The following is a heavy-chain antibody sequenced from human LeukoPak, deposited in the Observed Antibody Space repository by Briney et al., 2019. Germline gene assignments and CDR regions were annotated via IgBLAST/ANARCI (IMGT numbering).Heavy chain of an antibody. V-gene: IGHV3-74*01. Sequence: GGSLRLSCAASGFTFSSYWMHWVRQAPGKGLVWVSRINSDGSSTSYADSVKGRFTISRDNAKNTLYLQMNSLRAEDTAVYYCARENYDILTGYYQAFDLWGRGTLVTVSS. D-gene: IGHD3-9*01. CDR3: ARENYDILTGYYQAFDL. CDR2: INSDGSST. J-gene: IGHJ2*01. CDR1: GFTFSSYW.